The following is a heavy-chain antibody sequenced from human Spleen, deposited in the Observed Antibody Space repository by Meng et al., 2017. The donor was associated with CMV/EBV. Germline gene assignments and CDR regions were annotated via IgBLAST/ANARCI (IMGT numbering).Heavy chain of an antibody. J-gene: IGHJ4*02. CDR3: ARDGGVRGGDSYLAF. V-gene: IGHV3-7*01. D-gene: IGHD2-21*01. CDR2: TKQDGSER. CDR1: GFTFTRYW. Sequence: GESLKISCAASGFTFTRYWMSWVRQAPGKGLEWVANTKQDGSERDYVDSVKGRFTISRDNAKNSLSLQMDSLKVEDTSIYYCARDGGVRGGDSYLAFWGQGTLVTVSS.